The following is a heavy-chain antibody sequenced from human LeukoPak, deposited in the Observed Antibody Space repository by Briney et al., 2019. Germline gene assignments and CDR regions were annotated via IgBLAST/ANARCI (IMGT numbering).Heavy chain of an antibody. Sequence: ASVKVSCKASGYTFTSYYMHWVRQAPGQGLEWMGIINPSGGSTSYAQKFQGRVTMTRDTSTSTVYMELSRLRSEDTAVYYCARGASDIVVVPAAIYWGQGTLVTVSS. V-gene: IGHV1-46*01. CDR3: ARGASDIVVVPAAIY. CDR2: INPSGGST. CDR1: GYTFTSYY. J-gene: IGHJ4*02. D-gene: IGHD2-2*01.